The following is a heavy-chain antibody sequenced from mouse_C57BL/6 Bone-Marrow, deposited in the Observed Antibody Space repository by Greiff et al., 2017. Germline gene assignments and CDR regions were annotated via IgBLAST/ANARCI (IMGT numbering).Heavy chain of an antibody. CDR1: GYTFTSYT. CDR2: INPSSGYT. J-gene: IGHJ2*01. CDR3: ATFSQSFYFDY. Sequence: QVQLQQSGAELARPGASVTMSCKASGYTFTSYTMHWVKQRPGQGLEWIGYINPSSGYTKYNQKFKDKATLTADKSSSTAYMQLSSLTSEDSAVYYCATFSQSFYFDYWGQGTTLTVSS. V-gene: IGHV1-4*01. D-gene: IGHD6-2*01.